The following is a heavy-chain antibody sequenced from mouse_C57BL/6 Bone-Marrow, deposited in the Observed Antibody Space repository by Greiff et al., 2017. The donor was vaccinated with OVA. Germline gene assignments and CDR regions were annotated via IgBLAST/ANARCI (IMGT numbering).Heavy chain of an antibody. D-gene: IGHD2-5*01. CDR2: IDPENGDT. CDR3: TTGYYSNFWFSD. J-gene: IGHJ3*01. V-gene: IGHV14-4*01. Sequence: VQLQQSGAELVRPGASVKLSCTASGFNIKDDYMHWVKQRPEQGLEWIGWIDPENGDTEYASKFQGKATITADTSSNTAYLQLSSLPSEDTSVYYCTTGYYSNFWFSDWGQGTLVTVSA. CDR1: GFNIKDDY.